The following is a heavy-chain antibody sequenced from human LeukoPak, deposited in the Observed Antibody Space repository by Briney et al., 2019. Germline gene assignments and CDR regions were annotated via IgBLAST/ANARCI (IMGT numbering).Heavy chain of an antibody. CDR3: AKGLNWFDP. Sequence: GGSLRPSCVVSGFTFSNNGMSWLRRAPGKGLEWVSGLSGSGSSVYYADSVRGRLTISRDNSRNTLYLQMDSLRDDDTAIYYCAKGLNWFDPWGQGTLVIVSS. CDR1: GFTFSNNG. CDR2: LSGSGSSV. D-gene: IGHD2-21*02. J-gene: IGHJ5*02. V-gene: IGHV3-23*01.